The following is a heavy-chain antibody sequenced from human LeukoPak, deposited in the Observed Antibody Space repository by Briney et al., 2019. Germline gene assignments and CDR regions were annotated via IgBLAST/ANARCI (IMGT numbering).Heavy chain of an antibody. D-gene: IGHD5-18*01. J-gene: IGHJ3*02. V-gene: IGHV4-34*01. CDR2: INHSGST. CDR1: GGSFSGYY. CDR3: ARGGVDTAMVGAFDI. Sequence: SETLSLTCAVYGGSFSGYYWSWIRQPPGKGLECIGEINHSGSTNYNPSLKSRVTISVDTSKNQFSLKLSSVTAADTAVYYCARGGVDTAMVGAFDIWGQGTMVTVSS.